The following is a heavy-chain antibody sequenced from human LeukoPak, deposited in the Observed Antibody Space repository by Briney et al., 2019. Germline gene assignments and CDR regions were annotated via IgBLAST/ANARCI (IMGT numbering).Heavy chain of an antibody. V-gene: IGHV4-4*02. J-gene: IGHJ4*02. Sequence: SGTLSLTCAVSGASISTINWGTWVRQPPGQGLGWIGDIHHSGTSNYNPSLKSRVTISLDKSTNQFSLKLSSMTAADTALYFCARVSNSWYSLDHWGQGAPVTVTS. D-gene: IGHD6-13*01. CDR3: ARVSNSWYSLDH. CDR2: IHHSGTS. CDR1: GASISTINW.